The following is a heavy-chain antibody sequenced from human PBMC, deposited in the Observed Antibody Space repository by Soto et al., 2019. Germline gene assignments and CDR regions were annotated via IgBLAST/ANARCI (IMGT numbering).Heavy chain of an antibody. J-gene: IGHJ4*02. CDR1: GFTFSSYS. V-gene: IGHV3-48*02. D-gene: IGHD3-22*01. CDR3: ARGPDYYDSSGLHGAFDY. CDR2: ISSSSSTI. Sequence: GGSLRLSCAASGFTFSSYSMNWVRQAPGKGLEWVSYISSSSSTIYYADSVKGRFTISRDNAKNSLYLQMNSLRDEDTAVYYCARGPDYYDSSGLHGAFDYWGQGTLVTVSS.